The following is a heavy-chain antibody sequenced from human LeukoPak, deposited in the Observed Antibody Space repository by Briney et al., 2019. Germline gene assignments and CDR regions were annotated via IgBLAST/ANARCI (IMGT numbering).Heavy chain of an antibody. CDR2: IIPIFGTT. Sequence: SVKVSCKSSGGTFCSYSISWVRQAPGQGREWMGVIIPIFGTTKIAQKFKDRVEITTDASTSTAYMELSSLRSEDTAIYYCARDLYCNHGVCYSPGAFDTWGKGTMVAVSS. V-gene: IGHV1-69*05. D-gene: IGHD2-8*01. CDR1: GGTFCSYS. CDR3: ARDLYCNHGVCYSPGAFDT. J-gene: IGHJ3*02.